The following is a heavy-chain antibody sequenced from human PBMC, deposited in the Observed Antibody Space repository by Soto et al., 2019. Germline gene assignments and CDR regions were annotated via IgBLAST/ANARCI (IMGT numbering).Heavy chain of an antibody. Sequence: QVQLVESGGGVVQPGRSLRLSCAASGFTFSSYGMHWVRQAPGKGLEWVAVIWYDGSNKYYADSVKGRFTISRDNSKNALFLQMNSLRAEDTAVYYCARWGIAAGDYWGQGTLVTVSS. D-gene: IGHD6-13*01. CDR2: IWYDGSNK. V-gene: IGHV3-33*01. J-gene: IGHJ4*02. CDR1: GFTFSSYG. CDR3: ARWGIAAGDY.